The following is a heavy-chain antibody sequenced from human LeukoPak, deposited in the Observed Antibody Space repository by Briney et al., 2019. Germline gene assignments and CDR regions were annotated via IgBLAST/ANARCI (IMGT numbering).Heavy chain of an antibody. D-gene: IGHD2-21*02. CDR2: IYYSGST. Sequence: SETLSLTCTVSGGSISSGGYYWSWIRQHPGKGLEWIGYIYYSGSTYYNPSLKSRVTTSVDTSKNQFSLKLSSVTAADTAVYYCARDPGVVTAMPAYYYYGMDVWGQGATVTVSS. J-gene: IGHJ6*02. CDR1: GGSISSGGYY. V-gene: IGHV4-31*03. CDR3: ARDPGVVTAMPAYYYYGMDV.